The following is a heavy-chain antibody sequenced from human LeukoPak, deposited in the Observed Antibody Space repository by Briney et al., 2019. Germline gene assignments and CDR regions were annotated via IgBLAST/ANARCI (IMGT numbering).Heavy chain of an antibody. CDR1: GFTFSSYA. V-gene: IGHV3-30-3*01. D-gene: IGHD1-26*01. Sequence: GRSLRLSCAASGFTFSSYAMHWVRQAPDKGLEWVAVISYDGSNKYYADSVKGRFTISRDNAKNSLYLQMNSLRAEDTAVYYCARDRIVGATGDYYYGMDVWGQGTTVTVSS. CDR3: ARDRIVGATGDYYYGMDV. J-gene: IGHJ6*02. CDR2: ISYDGSNK.